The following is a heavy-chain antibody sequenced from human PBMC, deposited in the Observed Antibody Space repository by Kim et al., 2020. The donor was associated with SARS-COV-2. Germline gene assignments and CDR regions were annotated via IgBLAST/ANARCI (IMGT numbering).Heavy chain of an antibody. CDR2: ISSSSSYI. V-gene: IGHV3-21*01. CDR1: GFTFSSYT. CDR3: ARDNDYGDYGWTVRAFDI. D-gene: IGHD4-17*01. Sequence: GGSLRLSCAASGFTFSSYTLNWVLQAPGKGLEWVSSISSSSSYIYYADSVKGRFTISRDNSKNSLYLQMNSLRAEDTAVYYCARDNDYGDYGWTVRAFDIWGQGTMVTVSS. J-gene: IGHJ3*02.